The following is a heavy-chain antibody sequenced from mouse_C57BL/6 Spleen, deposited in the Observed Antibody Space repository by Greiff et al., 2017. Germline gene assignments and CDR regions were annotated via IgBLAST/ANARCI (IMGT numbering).Heavy chain of an antibody. Sequence: VQLQQPGAELVKPGASVKLSCKASGYTFTSYWMHWVKQRPGQGLEWIGMIHPNSGSTNYNEKFKSKATLTVDKSSSTAYMQRSSLTSEDSAVYYCAKSYGNPDYYAMDYWGQGTSVTVSS. CDR2: IHPNSGST. CDR3: AKSYGNPDYYAMDY. CDR1: GYTFTSYW. D-gene: IGHD2-1*01. J-gene: IGHJ4*01. V-gene: IGHV1-64*01.